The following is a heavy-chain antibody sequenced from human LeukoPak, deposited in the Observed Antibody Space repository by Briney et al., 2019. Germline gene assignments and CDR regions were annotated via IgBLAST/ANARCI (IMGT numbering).Heavy chain of an antibody. D-gene: IGHD6-19*01. J-gene: IGHJ4*02. CDR1: GGSFSGYY. Sequence: SETLSLTCAVYGGSFSGYYWSWIRQPPGKGLEWIGEINHSGSTNYNPSLKSRVTISVDTSKNQFSLKLSSVTAADTAVYYCARGRGRYSSGWLPAKCHAQNKKNTSNFDYWGQGTLVTFSS. CDR2: INHSGST. CDR3: ARGRGRYSSGWLPAKCHAQNKKNTSNFDY. V-gene: IGHV4-34*01.